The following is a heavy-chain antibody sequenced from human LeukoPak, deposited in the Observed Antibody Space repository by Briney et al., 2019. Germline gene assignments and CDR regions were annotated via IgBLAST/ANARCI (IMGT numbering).Heavy chain of an antibody. CDR1: GFTFYDYA. V-gene: IGHV3-49*03. CDR2: IRSNAYDGTT. J-gene: IGHJ4*02. CDR3: TKDGEDGTYYDY. Sequence: SLRLSCTATGFTFYDYAMRWSRQAPGEGVEWISFIRSNAYDGTTEYAASVKGRFTISRDDSKNIVYLHMNSLRVEDTAVYYCTKDGEDGTYYDYWGQGTLVTVSS. D-gene: IGHD1-26*01.